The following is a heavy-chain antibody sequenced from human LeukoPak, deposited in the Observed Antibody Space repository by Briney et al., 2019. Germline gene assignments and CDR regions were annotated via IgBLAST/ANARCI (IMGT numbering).Heavy chain of an antibody. CDR1: GGSVSSSY. D-gene: IGHD5-24*01. J-gene: IGHJ4*02. CDR3: ARESGTYGYDH. Sequence: SETLSLTCTVSGGSVSSSYWNWIRQFPGNKLEWIGYIYYSGTTHYNPSLKSRVTISADTSKSQISLKLTSGTAADTAVYYCARESGTYGYDHWGQGTLVTVSS. CDR2: IYYSGTT. V-gene: IGHV4-59*02.